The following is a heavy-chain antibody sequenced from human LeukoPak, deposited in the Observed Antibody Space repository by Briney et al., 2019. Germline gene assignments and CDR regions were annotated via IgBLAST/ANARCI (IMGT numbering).Heavy chain of an antibody. D-gene: IGHD2-2*01. CDR1: GFTFSSYR. J-gene: IGHJ5*02. V-gene: IGHV3-21*01. CDR2: ISSSSSYI. CDR3: ARCSVPAGVSWFDP. Sequence: GGSLRLFCAVSGFTFSSYRMYWVGQAPGKGLEWVSSISSSSSYIYYADSVKGRFTISRDNAKNSLYLQMNSLRAEDTAVYYCARCSVPAGVSWFDPWGQGTLVTVSS.